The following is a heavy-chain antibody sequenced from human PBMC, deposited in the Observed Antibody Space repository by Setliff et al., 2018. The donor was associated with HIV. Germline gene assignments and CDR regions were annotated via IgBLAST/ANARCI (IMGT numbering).Heavy chain of an antibody. CDR2: ITGSDGRT. V-gene: IGHV3-23*01. CDR3: AKDGVRALTRKESKYLQY. J-gene: IGHJ1*01. Sequence: GGSLRLSCAASGFIFSRYAMSWVRQAPGKGLEWVSVITGSDGRTYYADSLKGRFTISRDNSKNTLYLQMNSLSAEDTAVFYCAKDGVRALTRKESKYLQYWGQGTLVTVSS. CDR1: GFIFSRYA. D-gene: IGHD3-16*01.